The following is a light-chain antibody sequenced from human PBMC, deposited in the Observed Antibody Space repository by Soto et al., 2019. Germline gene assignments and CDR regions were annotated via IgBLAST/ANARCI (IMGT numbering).Light chain of an antibody. CDR1: QSVSRY. CDR3: QQRSNWPLT. CDR2: DAY. Sequence: EIVLPQSPATLSLSPGASATLSCRASQSVSRYLAWYPQKPGQAPRLLIYDAYNRATGIPARLSGSRSGNDLTLTLSGLEPEEVAVYYGQQRSNWPLTFGGGTKVDIK. V-gene: IGKV3-11*01. J-gene: IGKJ4*01.